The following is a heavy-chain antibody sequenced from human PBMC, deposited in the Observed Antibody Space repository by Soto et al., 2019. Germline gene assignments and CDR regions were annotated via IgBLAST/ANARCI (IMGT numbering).Heavy chain of an antibody. V-gene: IGHV1-3*01. Sequence: QVQLVQSGAEVKKPGASVKVSCKASGYTFTNYAMHWVRQAPGQRLEWMGWINAGNGNTKYSQKFQGRVTITRDTSASTAYMELSSLRSADTAVYYSARCGSLYWYFDLWGRGTLVTVSS. CDR1: GYTFTNYA. D-gene: IGHD1-26*01. J-gene: IGHJ2*01. CDR2: INAGNGNT. CDR3: ARCGSLYWYFDL.